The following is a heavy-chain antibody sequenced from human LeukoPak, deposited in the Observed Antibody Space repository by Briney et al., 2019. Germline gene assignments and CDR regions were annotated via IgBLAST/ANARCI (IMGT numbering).Heavy chain of an antibody. J-gene: IGHJ5*02. Sequence: ASVKVSCTASGYTFTSYDINWVRQATGQGLEWMGWMNPNSGNTGYAQKFQGRVTMTRNTSISTAYMELSSLRSEDTAVYYCARSRQKMRGPIKNWFDPWGQGTLVTVSS. D-gene: IGHD2-15*01. CDR1: GYTFTSYD. V-gene: IGHV1-8*01. CDR3: ARSRQKMRGPIKNWFDP. CDR2: MNPNSGNT.